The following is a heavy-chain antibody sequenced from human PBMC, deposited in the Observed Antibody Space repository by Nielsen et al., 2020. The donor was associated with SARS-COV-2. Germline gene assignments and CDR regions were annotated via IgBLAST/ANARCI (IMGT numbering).Heavy chain of an antibody. Sequence: SVKVSCKASGGTFSNYAISWVRQAPGQGLEWMGGIIPIFGTANYAQKFQGRVTITADESTSTAYMELSSLRSEDTAVYYCTKYSGYAHDAFDIWGQGTMVTVS. CDR1: GGTFSNYA. J-gene: IGHJ3*02. V-gene: IGHV1-69*13. D-gene: IGHD5-12*01. CDR3: TKYSGYAHDAFDI. CDR2: IIPIFGTA.